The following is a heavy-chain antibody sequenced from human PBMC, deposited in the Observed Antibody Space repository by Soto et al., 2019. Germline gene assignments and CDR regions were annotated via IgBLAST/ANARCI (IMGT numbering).Heavy chain of an antibody. J-gene: IGHJ6*02. V-gene: IGHV1-69*01. CDR3: AGLGYCSGGSCYSDYYYGMDV. CDR1: GGTFSSYA. CDR2: IIPIFGTA. D-gene: IGHD2-15*01. Sequence: QVQLVQSGAEVKKPGSSVKVSCKASGGTFSSYAISWVRQAPGQGLEWMGGIIPIFGTANYAQKFQGSVTITADESTSTAYMELSSLRSEDTAVYYCAGLGYCSGGSCYSDYYYGMDVWGQGTTVTVSS.